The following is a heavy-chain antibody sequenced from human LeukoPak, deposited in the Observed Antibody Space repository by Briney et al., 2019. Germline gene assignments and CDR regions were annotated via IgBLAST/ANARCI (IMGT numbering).Heavy chain of an antibody. Sequence: GGSLRLSCTASGFTFSSYWMHWVRQVPGKGLVWVSRINSDGSSTNYADSVKGRFTISRDNAENTLYLQMNSLRAEDTAVYYCVRGKYSVYGDYWGQGTLVTVSS. CDR2: INSDGSST. CDR3: VRGKYSVYGDY. J-gene: IGHJ4*02. V-gene: IGHV3-74*01. D-gene: IGHD5/OR15-5a*01. CDR1: GFTFSSYW.